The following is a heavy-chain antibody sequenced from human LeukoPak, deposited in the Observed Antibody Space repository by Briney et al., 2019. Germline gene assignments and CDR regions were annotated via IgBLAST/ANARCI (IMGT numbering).Heavy chain of an antibody. CDR3: ATRPLGYCSSTSCPSRWFDP. CDR2: IIPTFGTA. D-gene: IGHD2-2*01. Sequence: SVKVSCKASGGTFSSYAISWVRQAPGQGLEWMGGIIPTFGTANYAQKFQGRVTITADESTSTAYMELSSLRSEDTAVYYCATRPLGYCSSTSCPSRWFDPWGQGTLVTVSS. V-gene: IGHV1-69*01. J-gene: IGHJ5*02. CDR1: GGTFSSYA.